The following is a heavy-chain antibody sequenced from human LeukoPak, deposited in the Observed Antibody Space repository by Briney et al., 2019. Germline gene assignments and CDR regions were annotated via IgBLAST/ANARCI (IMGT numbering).Heavy chain of an antibody. CDR3: ARNYYDSSAYYYFDY. D-gene: IGHD3-22*01. CDR2: IYSGGGT. V-gene: IGHV3-66*01. J-gene: IGHJ4*02. CDR1: GFTVSNSY. Sequence: GGSLRLSCAASGFTVSNSYMNWVRQAPGKGLEWVSLIYSGGGTYYADSVKGRFTISRDNSKNTLYLQMNSLRAEDTAVYYCARNYYDSSAYYYFDYWGQGTLITVSS.